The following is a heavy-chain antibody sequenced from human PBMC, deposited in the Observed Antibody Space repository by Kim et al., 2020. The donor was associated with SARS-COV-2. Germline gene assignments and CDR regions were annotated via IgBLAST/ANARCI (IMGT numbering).Heavy chain of an antibody. D-gene: IGHD3-10*01. CDR3: AKDWGLKYGSGGFFDC. CDR2: ISGGGVST. V-gene: IGHV3-23*01. J-gene: IGHJ4*01. Sequence: WGTLRLSCAASGFTFSSYAMSWVRQAPRKGLELVSAISGGGVSTYYADPVQGRFTISRDNSNNTLYLQMNSPRAEAAAAYYFAKDWGLKYGSGGFFDCLG. CDR1: GFTFSSYA.